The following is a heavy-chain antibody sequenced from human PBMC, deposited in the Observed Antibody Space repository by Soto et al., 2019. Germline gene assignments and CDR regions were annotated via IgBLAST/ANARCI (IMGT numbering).Heavy chain of an antibody. D-gene: IGHD3-9*01. Sequence: QGPGKGLVWVSRINTDGSSTNYADSVKGRFTISRDNAKNTVYLQMNSLRAEETAVYYCARSPGGYYIDWGQGTMVTVSS. CDR3: ARSPGGYYID. V-gene: IGHV3-74*01. J-gene: IGHJ3*01. CDR2: INTDGSST.